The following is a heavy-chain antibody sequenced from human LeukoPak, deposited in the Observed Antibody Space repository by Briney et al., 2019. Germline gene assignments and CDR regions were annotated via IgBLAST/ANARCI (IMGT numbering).Heavy chain of an antibody. CDR2: IYPNSGAT. CDR3: ARDMRRAQLVGDIDWFDP. CDR1: GYTFTGYY. V-gene: IGHV1-2*02. D-gene: IGHD6-6*01. J-gene: IGHJ5*02. Sequence: ASVKVSCKASGYTFTGYYMHWVPQAPGQGFEWMGWIYPNSGATKYAQKSQGRVTMTRDTSISTAYMELSRLRSDDTAVYYCARDMRRAQLVGDIDWFDPWGQGTLVTVSS.